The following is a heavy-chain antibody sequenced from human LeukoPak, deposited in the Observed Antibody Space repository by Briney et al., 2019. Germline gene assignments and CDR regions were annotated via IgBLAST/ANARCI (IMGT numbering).Heavy chain of an antibody. CDR2: INTDGSST. D-gene: IGHD6-19*01. CDR1: GFTFSSYW. V-gene: IGHV3-74*01. CDR3: ARVGSGALNDAFDI. Sequence: GSLRLSCAASGFTFSSYWMHWVRQAPGKGLVWVSRINTDGSSTSYADSVKGRFTISRDNAKNTLYLQMNSLRAEDTAVYYCARVGSGALNDAFDIWGQGTMVTVSS. J-gene: IGHJ3*02.